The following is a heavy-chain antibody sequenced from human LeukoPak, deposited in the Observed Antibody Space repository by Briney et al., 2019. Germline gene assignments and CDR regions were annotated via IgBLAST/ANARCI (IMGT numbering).Heavy chain of an antibody. CDR2: IIPIFGTA. V-gene: IGHV1-69*13. CDR1: GGTFSSYA. CDR3: ARDIVVVPAAIPRSWFDP. Sequence: ASVKVSCKASGGTFSSYAISWVRQAPGQGLEWMGGIIPIFGTAKYAQKFQGRVTITADESTSTAYMELSSLRSEDTAVYYCARDIVVVPAAIPRSWFDPWGQGTLVTVSS. D-gene: IGHD2-2*01. J-gene: IGHJ5*02.